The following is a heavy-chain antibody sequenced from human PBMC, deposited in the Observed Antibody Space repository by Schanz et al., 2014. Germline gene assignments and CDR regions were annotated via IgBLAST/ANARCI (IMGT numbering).Heavy chain of an antibody. CDR3: ARAPVTVGPYHYYMDV. D-gene: IGHD4-17*01. V-gene: IGHV1-46*01. Sequence: QVQLVQSGAEVKKPGASVKVSCKASGYTFTSYYMHWVRQAPGQGLEWMGIINPSGGSTSYAQKFQGKVTMTTDTSTGTASMELSSLRSEDTAVYFCARAPVTVGPYHYYMDVWGKGTTVTVSS. J-gene: IGHJ6*03. CDR2: INPSGGST. CDR1: GYTFTSYY.